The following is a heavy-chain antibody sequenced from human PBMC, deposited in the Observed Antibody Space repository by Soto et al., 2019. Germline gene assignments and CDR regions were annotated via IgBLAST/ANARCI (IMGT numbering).Heavy chain of an antibody. CDR1: GFRFSNNG. Sequence: QVQLVESGGGEVQPGTSLRLSCIASGFRFSNNGMHWVRQAPGKGLEWVALVSHDGRKTFYADSVKGRLTIYRDNSKNTVYLHMNNLRPEDTAVYRCARDLRQGASGATVYGMDVWGQGTTFTVSS. J-gene: IGHJ6*02. CDR2: VSHDGRKT. CDR3: ARDLRQGASGATVYGMDV. V-gene: IGHV3-30*03. D-gene: IGHD7-27*01.